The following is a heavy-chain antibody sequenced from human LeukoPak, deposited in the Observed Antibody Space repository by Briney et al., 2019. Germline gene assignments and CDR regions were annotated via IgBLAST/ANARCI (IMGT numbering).Heavy chain of an antibody. CDR2: IILIFGTA. CDR3: ARVDSGYQEYYFDY. V-gene: IGHV1-69*06. CDR1: GGTFSSYA. D-gene: IGHD5-12*01. J-gene: IGHJ4*02. Sequence: GASVKVSCKASGGTFSSYAISWVRQAPGQGLEWMGGIILIFGTANYAQKFQGRVTITADKSTSTAYMELSSLRSEDTAVYYCARVDSGYQEYYFDYWGQGTLVTVSS.